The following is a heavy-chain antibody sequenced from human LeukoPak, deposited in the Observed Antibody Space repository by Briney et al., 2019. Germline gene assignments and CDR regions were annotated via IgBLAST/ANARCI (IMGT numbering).Heavy chain of an antibody. CDR1: GYTFTGYY. CDR3: ARSGSPGIAAAFFDY. Sequence: ASVKVSCKASGYTFTGYYMHWVRQAPGQGLEWMGWINPNSGGTNYAQKFQGRVTMTRDTSINTAYMELSRLRSDDTAVYYCARSGSPGIAAAFFDYWGQGTLVTVSS. D-gene: IGHD6-13*01. V-gene: IGHV1-2*02. CDR2: INPNSGGT. J-gene: IGHJ4*02.